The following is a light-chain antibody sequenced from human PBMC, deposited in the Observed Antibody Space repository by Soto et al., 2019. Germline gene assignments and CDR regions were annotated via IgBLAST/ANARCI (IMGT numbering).Light chain of an antibody. CDR1: QTINNN. J-gene: IGKJ5*01. CDR3: QQTYITPIT. Sequence: DIEMTQSPASLSASVGDRVTISCRTSQTINNNLNWYQQRPGKAPKLLIYSSSSLMSGVPPRFSGSGSGTDFTLTISSPQPDDFATYCCQQTYITPITFGQGTRLDIK. V-gene: IGKV1-39*01. CDR2: SSS.